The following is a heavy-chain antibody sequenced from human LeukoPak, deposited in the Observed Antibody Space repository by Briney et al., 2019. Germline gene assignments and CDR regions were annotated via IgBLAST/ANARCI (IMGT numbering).Heavy chain of an antibody. CDR1: GFAFSSYG. Sequence: GGSLRLSCAVSGFAFSSYGMHWVRQAPGKGLEWVAFIRYDGTNKYYADSVRGRFTISRDNSKNTLSLQMNSLSAEDAAVYYCARDPRRFSLGYYHSSHGYNGMDVWGQGTTVTVPS. V-gene: IGHV3-30*02. CDR2: IRYDGTNK. CDR3: ARDPRRFSLGYYHSSHGYNGMDV. J-gene: IGHJ6*02. D-gene: IGHD3-3*01.